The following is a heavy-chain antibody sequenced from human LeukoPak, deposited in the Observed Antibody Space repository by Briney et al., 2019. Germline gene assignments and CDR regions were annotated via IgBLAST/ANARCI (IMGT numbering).Heavy chain of an antibody. CDR1: GGSISSSRYH. V-gene: IGHV4-39*07. D-gene: IGHD3-16*01. J-gene: IGHJ4*02. CDR3: ASDLRLGEFNFDY. Sequence: SETLSLTCAVSGGSISSSRYHWGWIRQPPGKGLEWIGNIYYSGGTFYNPSLKSRVTISVDTSRNQFSLNLSSVTAADTAVYYCASDLRLGEFNFDYWGQGTLVTVSS. CDR2: IYYSGGT.